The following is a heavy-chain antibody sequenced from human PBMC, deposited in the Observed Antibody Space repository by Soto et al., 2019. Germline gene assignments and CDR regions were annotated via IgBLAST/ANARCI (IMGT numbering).Heavy chain of an antibody. D-gene: IGHD1-20*01. Sequence: PSETLSLTCTVAGGSISSYYWGWLRQSPGKGPEWIGSVFYTGFTSYNPSLESRVPLSVDTSKNQFSLKVSGVSAADTAVYYCATSQKGYNWNYFDHWGQGALVTVSS. J-gene: IGHJ4*02. CDR2: VFYTGFT. V-gene: IGHV4-39*01. CDR1: GGSISSYY. CDR3: ATSQKGYNWNYFDH.